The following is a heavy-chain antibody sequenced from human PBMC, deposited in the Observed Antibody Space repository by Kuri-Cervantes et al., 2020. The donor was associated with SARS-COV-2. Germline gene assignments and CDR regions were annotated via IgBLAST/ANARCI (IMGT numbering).Heavy chain of an antibody. J-gene: IGHJ4*02. D-gene: IGHD6-19*01. CDR2: INWNGGRT. V-gene: IGHV3-20*04. CDR1: GSPFDDYG. Sequence: GGSLRLSCAASGSPFDDYGMSWARQAPGKGLDWVAGINWNGGRTGYADSVKGRFTISRDNAKNSMYVQMNSLGDEDTALYYCARDDGIAVAGTSFLFDYWGQGTLVTVSS. CDR3: ARDDGIAVAGTSFLFDY.